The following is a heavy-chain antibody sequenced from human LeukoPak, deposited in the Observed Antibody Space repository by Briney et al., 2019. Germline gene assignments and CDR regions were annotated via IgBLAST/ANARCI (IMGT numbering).Heavy chain of an antibody. CDR2: IYHSGST. CDR1: GGSISSGGYY. J-gene: IGHJ5*02. CDR3: AREVDTAIWFDP. Sequence: SETLSLTCTVSGGSISSGGYYWSWIRQPPGKGLEWIGYIYHSGSTYYNPSLKSRVTISVDRSKYQFSLKLSSVTAADTAVYYCAREVDTAIWFDPWGQGTLVTVSS. D-gene: IGHD5-18*01. V-gene: IGHV4-30-2*01.